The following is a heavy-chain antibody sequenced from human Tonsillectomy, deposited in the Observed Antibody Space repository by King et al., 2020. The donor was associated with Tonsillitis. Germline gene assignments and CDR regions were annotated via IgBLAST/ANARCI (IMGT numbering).Heavy chain of an antibody. CDR1: GFSVRSYY. D-gene: IGHD2-8*01. Sequence: EVQLVESGGDLIQPGGSLRLSCAASGFSVRSYYMTWVRQAPGKGLEWVSVIFGGGSTYYANSVRGRFTISRDNSKNTLFLQMNSLRAEDTAVYYCASGHEYSENGVHYPGLDYWGQGTLVTVSS. CDR2: IFGGGST. CDR3: ASGHEYSENGVHYPGLDY. J-gene: IGHJ4*02. V-gene: IGHV3-53*01.